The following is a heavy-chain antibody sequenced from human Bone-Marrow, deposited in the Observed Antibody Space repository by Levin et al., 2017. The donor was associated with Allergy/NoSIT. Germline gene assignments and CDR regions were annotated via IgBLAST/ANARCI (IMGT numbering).Heavy chain of an antibody. CDR3: ARLDFGEFSSYRSPFFHY. Sequence: GESLKISCAASGFTVSSNYMNWVRQAPGKGLEWVSVIYSGGSTYYADSVKGRFTISRDNSQNTLYLQMNSLRAEDTAVYYCARLDFGEFSSYRSPFFHYWGQGTLVTVSS. CDR2: IYSGGST. D-gene: IGHD3-10*01. V-gene: IGHV3-66*02. J-gene: IGHJ4*02. CDR1: GFTVSSNY.